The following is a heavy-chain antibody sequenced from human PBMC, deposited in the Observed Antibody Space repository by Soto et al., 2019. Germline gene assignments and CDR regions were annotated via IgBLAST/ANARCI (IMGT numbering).Heavy chain of an antibody. CDR3: AREGLQLWPRTLDY. CDR2: IYYSGST. V-gene: IGHV4-59*01. D-gene: IGHD5-18*01. CDR1: GGSIXSYY. J-gene: IGHJ4*02. Sequence: ETLSLTCTVSGGSIXSYYWSWIRQPPGKGLEWIGYIYYSGSTNYNPSLKSRVTISVDTSKNQFSLKLSSVTAADTAVYYCAREGLQLWPRTLDYWGQGTLVTVSS.